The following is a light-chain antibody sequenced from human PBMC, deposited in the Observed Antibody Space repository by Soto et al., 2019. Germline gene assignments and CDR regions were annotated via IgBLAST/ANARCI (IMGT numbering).Light chain of an antibody. V-gene: IGLV2-14*01. CDR1: SSDVGGYNI. Sequence: QSALTQPASVSGSPGQSITISCTGTSSDVGGYNIVSWHQQHPGKAPKLIIYEVSNRPSGISNRFSGSKSGNTASLTISGLQAEDEADYYCSSYTNTNTLVFGGGTKLTVL. J-gene: IGLJ3*02. CDR3: SSYTNTNTLV. CDR2: EVS.